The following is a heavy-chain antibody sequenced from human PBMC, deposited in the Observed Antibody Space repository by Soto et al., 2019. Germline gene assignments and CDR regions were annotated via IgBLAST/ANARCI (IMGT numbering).Heavy chain of an antibody. D-gene: IGHD3-3*01. CDR3: ARASNLYDFWSGYYNFAFDI. V-gene: IGHV5-51*01. Sequence: PGESLKISCKASGYDFTSYWIGWVRQMPGKGLELMGIVYPGDTDTKYSPSFQGQVTISGDKSITTTYLQWNSLRSEDTAVYYCARASNLYDFWSGYYNFAFDIWGQGTMVTVSS. J-gene: IGHJ3*02. CDR2: VYPGDTDT. CDR1: GYDFTSYW.